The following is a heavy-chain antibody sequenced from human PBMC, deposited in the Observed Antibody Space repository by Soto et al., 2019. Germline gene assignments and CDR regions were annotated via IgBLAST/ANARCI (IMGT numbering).Heavy chain of an antibody. CDR2: IYWDDDK. CDR1: GFSRSSNGVG. V-gene: IGHV2-5*02. CDR3: AHRSPYRGIWTSCWFDS. Sequence: GATRVNPTQTLRRTCSFSGFSRSSNGVGVGWIRQAPGKALEWLAFIYWDDDKRYSPSLKSRLSIIKDTSINQVFLIMTTVDPVDSATYYCAHRSPYRGIWTSCWFDSWGQGILVTVSS. J-gene: IGHJ5*01. D-gene: IGHD6-13*01.